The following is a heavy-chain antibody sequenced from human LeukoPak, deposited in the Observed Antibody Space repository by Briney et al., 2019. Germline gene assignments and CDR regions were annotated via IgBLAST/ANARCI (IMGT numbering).Heavy chain of an antibody. CDR3: ARDLGWFRFDY. Sequence: GGSLRPSCAASGFIFSSHWMSWVRQAPGKGLEWVANIKKDGSEKGYVDSVKGRFTISRDNAKNSLYLQMNSLRAEDTAVYYCARDLGWFRFDYWGQGTLVTVSS. J-gene: IGHJ4*02. V-gene: IGHV3-7*01. D-gene: IGHD3-3*01. CDR1: GFIFSSHW. CDR2: IKKDGSEK.